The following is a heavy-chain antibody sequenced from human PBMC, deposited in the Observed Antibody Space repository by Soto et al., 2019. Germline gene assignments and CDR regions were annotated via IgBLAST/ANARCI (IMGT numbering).Heavy chain of an antibody. CDR3: ASDDDYSYGYAGPRDY. J-gene: IGHJ4*02. CDR1: GFTFSSYA. CDR2: ISYDGSNK. V-gene: IGHV3-30-3*01. Sequence: QVQLVESGGGVVQPGRSLRLSCAASGFTFSSYAMHWVRQAPGKGLEWVAVISYDGSNKYYADSVKGRFTISRDNSKNTLYLQMNSLRAEDTAVYYCASDDDYSYGYAGPRDYCGQGTLVTASS. D-gene: IGHD5-18*01.